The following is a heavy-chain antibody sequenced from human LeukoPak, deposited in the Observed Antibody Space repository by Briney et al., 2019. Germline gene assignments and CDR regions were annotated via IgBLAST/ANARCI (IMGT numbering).Heavy chain of an antibody. J-gene: IGHJ6*03. CDR1: GFTFGDYA. Sequence: GGSLRLSCTASGFTFGDYAMSWVRQAPGKGLEWVGFIRSKAYGGTTEYAASVKGRFTISRDDSKSIAYLQMNSLKTEDTAVYYCTRVLPHFGQGYMDVWGKGTTVTVSS. CDR2: IRSKAYGGTT. V-gene: IGHV3-49*04. CDR3: TRVLPHFGQGYMDV. D-gene: IGHD3-3*02.